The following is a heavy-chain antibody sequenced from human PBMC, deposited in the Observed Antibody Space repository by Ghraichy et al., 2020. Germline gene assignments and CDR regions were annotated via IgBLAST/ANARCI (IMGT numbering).Heavy chain of an antibody. D-gene: IGHD2-15*01. CDR1: GFTFSSYG. Sequence: GGSLRLSCAASGFTFSSYGMHWVRQAPGKGLEWVAFIRYDGSNKYYADSVKGRFTISRDNSKNTLYLQMNSLRAEDTAVYYCAKDGEAVAANHPYWFDPWGQGTLVTVSS. CDR3: AKDGEAVAANHPYWFDP. CDR2: IRYDGSNK. V-gene: IGHV3-30*02. J-gene: IGHJ5*02.